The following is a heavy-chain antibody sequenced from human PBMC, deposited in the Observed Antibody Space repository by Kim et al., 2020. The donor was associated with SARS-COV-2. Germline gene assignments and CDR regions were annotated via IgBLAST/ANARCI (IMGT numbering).Heavy chain of an antibody. J-gene: IGHJ4*02. Sequence: SETLSLTCTVSGGSISSGSYYWSWIRPPAGKGLEWIGRIYTSGSTNYNPSLKSRVTISVDTSKNQFSLKLSSVTAADTAVYYCARVSMVRGDVLDYWGQGTLVTVSS. CDR1: GGSISSGSYY. D-gene: IGHD3-10*01. V-gene: IGHV4-61*02. CDR3: ARVSMVRGDVLDY. CDR2: IYTSGST.